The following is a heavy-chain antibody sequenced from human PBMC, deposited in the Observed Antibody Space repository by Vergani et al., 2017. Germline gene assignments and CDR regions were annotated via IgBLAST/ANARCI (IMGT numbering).Heavy chain of an antibody. D-gene: IGHD3-22*01. J-gene: IGHJ4*02. V-gene: IGHV3-7*01. CDR2: IKQDGSEK. CDR1: GFTFSSYW. CDR3: AREGYYDSSGYSTTFDY. Sequence: EVQLVESGGGLVQPGGSLRLSCAASGFTFSSYWMSWVRQAPGKGLEWVANIKQDGSEKYYVDSVKGRFTISRDNAKNSLYLQMNSLRAEDTAVYYCAREGYYDSSGYSTTFDYWGQGTLVTVSS.